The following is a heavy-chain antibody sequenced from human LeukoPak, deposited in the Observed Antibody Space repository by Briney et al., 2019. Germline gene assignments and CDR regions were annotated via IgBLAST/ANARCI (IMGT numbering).Heavy chain of an antibody. J-gene: IGHJ4*02. CDR3: ASNFAGSSRDY. D-gene: IGHD6-13*01. V-gene: IGHV3-74*01. Sequence: PGGSLRLSCAASGFTFSIYWMHWVRQAPGKGLVWVSRISPDGSSTNYADSVKGRFTISRDNARNILYLQMNSLRAEDTAVYYRASNFAGSSRDYWGQGTLVTVSS. CDR2: ISPDGSST. CDR1: GFTFSIYW.